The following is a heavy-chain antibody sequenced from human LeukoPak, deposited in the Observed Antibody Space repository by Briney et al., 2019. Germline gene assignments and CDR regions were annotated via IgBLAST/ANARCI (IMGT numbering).Heavy chain of an antibody. J-gene: IGHJ4*02. D-gene: IGHD6-13*01. CDR3: GRDHDIGAAGYYFDY. V-gene: IGHV3-30*04. Sequence: GRSLRLSCAASGFTFSSYAIHWVRQAPGKGLERVAVISSDGRDKYYADSLKGRFTISRDNSRSTLYLQMNSLRAEDTAVYYCGRDHDIGAAGYYFDYWGQGTLVPVSS. CDR1: GFTFSSYA. CDR2: ISSDGRDK.